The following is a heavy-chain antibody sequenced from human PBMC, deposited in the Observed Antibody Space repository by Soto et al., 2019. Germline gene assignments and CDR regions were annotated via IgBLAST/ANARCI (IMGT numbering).Heavy chain of an antibody. CDR2: IIPIFGTA. D-gene: IGHD5-18*01. Sequence: QVQLVQSGAEVKKPGSSVKVSCKASGGTFSSYAISWVRQAPGQGLEWMGGIIPIFGTANYAQKFQGRVTITADESTSIAYMELSSLRSEDTAVYYCARVQRGYSYGWYGMDVWGQGTTVTVSS. J-gene: IGHJ6*02. CDR1: GGTFSSYA. V-gene: IGHV1-69*12. CDR3: ARVQRGYSYGWYGMDV.